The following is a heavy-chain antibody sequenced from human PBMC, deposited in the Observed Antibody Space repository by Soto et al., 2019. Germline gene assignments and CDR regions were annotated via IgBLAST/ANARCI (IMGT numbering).Heavy chain of an antibody. Sequence: GGSLRLSCAASGFTFSSYSRVWVRQAPEKGLEWVSSIGGSSGHIYYADSLKGRFTISRDNAKNSLYLQMNSLRAEDTAVYYCARDPDAFDIWGQGTMVTVSS. J-gene: IGHJ3*02. CDR1: GFTFSSYS. CDR2: IGGSSGHI. V-gene: IGHV3-21*01. CDR3: ARDPDAFDI.